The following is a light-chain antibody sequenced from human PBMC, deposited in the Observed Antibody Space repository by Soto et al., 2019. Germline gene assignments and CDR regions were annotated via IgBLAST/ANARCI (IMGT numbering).Light chain of an antibody. CDR1: QSVSNW. Sequence: DIQMTQSPSALSASVGDRVTITCRASQSVSNWLAWYRQKPGEAPKLLIYEGSTLERGVPSRFSGSVSGTDFTLSISSRQPCDFAPFYRQQYDTYSRTFGQGTKVEVK. V-gene: IGKV1-5*03. J-gene: IGKJ1*01. CDR3: QQYDTYSRT. CDR2: EGS.